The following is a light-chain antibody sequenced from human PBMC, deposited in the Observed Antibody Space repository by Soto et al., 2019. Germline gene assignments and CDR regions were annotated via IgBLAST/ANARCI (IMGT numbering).Light chain of an antibody. CDR2: NYN. CDR3: QSYDTSLSASI. CDR1: SSNIGAGFD. J-gene: IGLJ2*01. Sequence: QTVVTQPPSVSGAPGQRVTISCTGSSSNIGAGFDAHWYQQLPRTAPKLLIYNYNNRPSGVPDRFSGSRSGTSASLAIAGLQAEDEADYYCQSYDTSLSASIFGGGTKLTVL. V-gene: IGLV1-40*01.